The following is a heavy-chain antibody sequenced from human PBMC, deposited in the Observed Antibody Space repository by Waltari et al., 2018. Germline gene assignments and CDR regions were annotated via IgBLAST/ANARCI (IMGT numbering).Heavy chain of an antibody. CDR3: ARSIVGASDAFDI. V-gene: IGHV1-2*06. Sequence: QVQLGQSGAEVKKPGDSVKVSCRAYGDAFTGHQMHWVRKAPGQVLGWMGRINPNSGGTNYAQKFQGRVTMTSDTSISPAYMELSRLRSDDTAVYYCARSIVGASDAFDIWGQGTMVTVSS. D-gene: IGHD1-26*01. J-gene: IGHJ3*02. CDR1: GDAFTGHQ. CDR2: INPNSGGT.